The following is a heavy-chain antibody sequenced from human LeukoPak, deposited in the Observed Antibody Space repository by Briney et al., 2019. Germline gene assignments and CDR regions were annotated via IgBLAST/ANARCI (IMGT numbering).Heavy chain of an antibody. CDR2: IYYSGST. J-gene: IGHJ6*02. Sequence: PSETLSLTCTVSGGSISSYYWSWIRQPPGKGLEWIGYIYYSGSTYYNPSLKSRVTISVDTSKNQFSLKLSSVTAADTAVYYCARDIHLYDVWGQGTTVTVSS. D-gene: IGHD2-2*02. V-gene: IGHV4-59*01. CDR3: ARDIHLYDV. CDR1: GGSISSYY.